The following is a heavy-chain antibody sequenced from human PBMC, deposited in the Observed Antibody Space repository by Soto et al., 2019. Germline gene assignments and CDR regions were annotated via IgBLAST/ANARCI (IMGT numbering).Heavy chain of an antibody. CDR2: IYSGGST. J-gene: IGHJ6*03. D-gene: IGHD3-10*01. V-gene: IGHV3-66*01. CDR1: GFTVSSNY. Sequence: GGSLRLSCAASGFTVSSNYMSWVRQAPGKGLEWVSVIYSGGSTYYADSVKGRFTISRDNSKNTLYLQMNSLRAEDTAVYYCARETYLAAHYYYMDVWGKGTTVTVSS. CDR3: ARETYLAAHYYYMDV.